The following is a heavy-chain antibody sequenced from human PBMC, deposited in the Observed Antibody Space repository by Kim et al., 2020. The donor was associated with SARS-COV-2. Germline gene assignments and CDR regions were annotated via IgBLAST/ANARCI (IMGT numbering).Heavy chain of an antibody. Sequence: DYAQKFRGRVTITAGKSTNPAYMELSGLRPEDTAIYFCARGTSTYYMDVWGRGTTVTVSS. J-gene: IGHJ6*03. V-gene: IGHV1-69*04. CDR3: ARGTSTYYMDV. D-gene: IGHD3-3*02.